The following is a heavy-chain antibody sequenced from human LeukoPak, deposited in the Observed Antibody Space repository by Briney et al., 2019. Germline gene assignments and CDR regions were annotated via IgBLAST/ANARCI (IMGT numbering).Heavy chain of an antibody. CDR1: GFTFINAW. CDR3: TTDGVGVEGATYDN. Sequence: GGSLRLSCAASGFTFINAWMAWVRQAPGKGLEWVGRIKAKAHGGTIEYAAPVKGRFTISRDDSKNTLHLQMNSLKTEDTAVYYCTTDGVGVEGATYDNWGQGTPVSVSS. D-gene: IGHD1-26*01. CDR2: IKAKAHGGTI. V-gene: IGHV3-15*01. J-gene: IGHJ4*02.